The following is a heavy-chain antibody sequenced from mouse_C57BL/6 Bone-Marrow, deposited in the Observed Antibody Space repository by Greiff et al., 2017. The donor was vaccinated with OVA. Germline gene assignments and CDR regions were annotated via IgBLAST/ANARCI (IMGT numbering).Heavy chain of an antibody. CDR2: ISSGGSYT. CDR1: GFTFSSYG. Sequence: DVQLVESGGDLVKPGGSLKLSCAASGFTFSSYGMSWVRQTPDKRLEWVATISSGGSYTYYPDSVKGRFTISRDNAKNTLYLQMSSLKSEDTAMYYCARGGLPGGYWGQGTTLTVSS. J-gene: IGHJ2*01. CDR3: ARGGLPGGY. D-gene: IGHD5-5*01. V-gene: IGHV5-6*01.